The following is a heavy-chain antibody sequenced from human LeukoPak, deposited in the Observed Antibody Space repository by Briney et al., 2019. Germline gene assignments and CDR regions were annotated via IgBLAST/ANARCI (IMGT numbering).Heavy chain of an antibody. CDR1: GGSISSSSYY. J-gene: IGHJ4*02. D-gene: IGHD5-18*01. CDR2: IYYSGST. V-gene: IGHV4-39*01. Sequence: SETLSLTCTVSGGSISSSSYYWGWIREPPGRGLEGFGIIYYSGSTYYNPSLKSRVTISVDPPKNKFSLRLSSVTAADTAVYYCERQTWIQLWHGYYFDYWGQGTLVTVSS. CDR3: ERQTWIQLWHGYYFDY.